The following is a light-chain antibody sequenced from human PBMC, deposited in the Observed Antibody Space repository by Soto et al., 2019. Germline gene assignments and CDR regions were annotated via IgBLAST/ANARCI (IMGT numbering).Light chain of an antibody. CDR2: GAS. Sequence: EIVMTHSPATLSVSPCERATLSCSASQSVGSDLAWYQQKPGQAPRLLIYGASTRATGIPARFSGSGSGTEFTLTISSLQSEDFAVYYCQQYNKWPPITFGQGTRLEIK. V-gene: IGKV3-15*01. CDR1: QSVGSD. J-gene: IGKJ5*01. CDR3: QQYNKWPPIT.